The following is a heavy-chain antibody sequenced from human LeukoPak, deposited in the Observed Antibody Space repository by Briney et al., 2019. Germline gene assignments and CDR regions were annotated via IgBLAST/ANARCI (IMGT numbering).Heavy chain of an antibody. CDR2: ISWDGGST. V-gene: IGHV3-43*01. Sequence: PGGSLRLSCAASGFTFDDYTMHWVRQAPGKGLEWVSLISWDGGSTYYADSVKGRFTISRDNSKNSLYLQMNSLRTEDTALYYCAKDGIPGGAPLLWFDPWGQGTLVTVSS. D-gene: IGHD3-10*01. CDR3: AKDGIPGGAPLLWFDP. J-gene: IGHJ5*02. CDR1: GFTFDDYT.